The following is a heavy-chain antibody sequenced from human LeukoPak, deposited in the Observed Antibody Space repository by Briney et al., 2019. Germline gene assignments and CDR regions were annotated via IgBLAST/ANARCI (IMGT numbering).Heavy chain of an antibody. CDR3: ARGQGHGFDI. CDR1: GFTFSSYW. CDR2: INNDGSST. J-gene: IGHJ3*02. Sequence: GGSLRLSCAASGFTFSSYWMHWVRQAPGKGLVWVSGINNDGSSTKYADSVKGRFTISRDDAKNTLYLQTNSLRADDTAVYYCARGQGHGFDIWGQGTMVTVSS. V-gene: IGHV3-74*01.